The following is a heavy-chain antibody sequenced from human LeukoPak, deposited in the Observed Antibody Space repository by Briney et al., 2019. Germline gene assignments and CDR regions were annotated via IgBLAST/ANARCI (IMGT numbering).Heavy chain of an antibody. CDR2: IYYSGST. J-gene: IGHJ6*03. CDR3: ARQFSSSWYNLYYYYYYMDV. Sequence: SETLSLTCTVSGGSISSSSYYWGWIRQPPGKGLEWIGSIYYSGSTYYNPSLKSRVTISVDTSKSQFSLKLSSVTAADTAVYYCARQFSSSWYNLYYYYYYMDVWGKGTTVTVSS. D-gene: IGHD6-13*01. V-gene: IGHV4-39*01. CDR1: GGSISSSSYY.